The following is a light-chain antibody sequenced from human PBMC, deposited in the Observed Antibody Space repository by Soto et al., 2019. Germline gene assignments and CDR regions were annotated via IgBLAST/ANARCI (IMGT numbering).Light chain of an antibody. J-gene: IGKJ1*01. Sequence: EIVLTQSPGTLSLSLGGRATLSCRASQSVLNNYLAWYQQKPGQAPRLLIYGASSRATGIPDRFSGSGSGTDFTLTISRLEPEDFAVYYCQQYTTSPSKTFGQGTKVEI. CDR2: GAS. V-gene: IGKV3-20*01. CDR3: QQYTTSPSKT. CDR1: QSVLNNY.